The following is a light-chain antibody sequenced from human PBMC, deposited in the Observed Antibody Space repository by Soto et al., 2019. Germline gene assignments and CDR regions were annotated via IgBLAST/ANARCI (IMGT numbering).Light chain of an antibody. V-gene: IGKV3-11*01. J-gene: IGKJ5*01. CDR1: QSFSGY. Sequence: DILLTQSPATLSLSPGERATLSCRASQSFSGYLAWYQQKPGQAPRLLIYDASKRATGIPARFSGRGSGTDFTRPISSLEPEDFAVYYCQQRSNWHPVITFGQGTRLEIK. CDR3: QQRSNWHPVIT. CDR2: DAS.